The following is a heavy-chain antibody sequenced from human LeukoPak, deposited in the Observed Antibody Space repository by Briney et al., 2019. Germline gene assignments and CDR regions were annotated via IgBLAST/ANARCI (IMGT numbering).Heavy chain of an antibody. CDR1: GYNFSTYD. Sequence: ASVNVSCKPSGYNFSTYDINWVRQATGQGLEWMGWMNPNSGNTGYAQKFQGRVTMTRNTSISTAYMELSSLRSEDTAVYYCARFGHGGYSYGFGGEGDYWGQGTLVTVSS. V-gene: IGHV1-8*02. D-gene: IGHD5-18*01. J-gene: IGHJ4*02. CDR3: ARFGHGGYSYGFGGEGDY. CDR2: MNPNSGNT.